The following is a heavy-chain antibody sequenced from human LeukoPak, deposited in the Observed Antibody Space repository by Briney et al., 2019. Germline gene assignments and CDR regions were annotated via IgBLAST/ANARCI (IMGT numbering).Heavy chain of an antibody. D-gene: IGHD1-26*01. CDR2: IWYGGSDK. Sequence: GGSLRLSCAASRFTFTDYAMPWVRQAPGKGLEWVAVIWYGGSDKYYADSVKGRFTISRDNSKNTLYLQMNSLRAEDTAVYYCARAYNKVGVHSLHGMDVWGQGTTVTVSS. CDR1: RFTFTDYA. CDR3: ARAYNKVGVHSLHGMDV. J-gene: IGHJ6*02. V-gene: IGHV3-33*08.